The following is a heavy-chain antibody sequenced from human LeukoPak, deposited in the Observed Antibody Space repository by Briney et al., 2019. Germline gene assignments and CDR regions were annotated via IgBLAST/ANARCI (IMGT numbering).Heavy chain of an antibody. Sequence: PGRSLRLSCAASGFTFSSYAMHWVRQAPGKGLEWVAVISYDGSNKYYADSVKGRFTISRDNSKNTLYLQMNSLRAEDTAVYYCARDPITMIVVVITEGDAFDIWGQGTMVTVSS. CDR2: ISYDGSNK. D-gene: IGHD3-22*01. J-gene: IGHJ3*02. CDR1: GFTFSSYA. V-gene: IGHV3-30-3*01. CDR3: ARDPITMIVVVITEGDAFDI.